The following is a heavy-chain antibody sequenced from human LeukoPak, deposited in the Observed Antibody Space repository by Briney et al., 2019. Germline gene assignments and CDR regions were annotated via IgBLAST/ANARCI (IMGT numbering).Heavy chain of an antibody. CDR3: ARVTVGSRGSNAYYYYYMDV. CDR2: IYLSGST. CDR1: GGSINSGTYY. V-gene: IGHV4-61*02. D-gene: IGHD2-15*01. J-gene: IGHJ6*03. Sequence: SETQSLICTVSGGSINSGTYYWTWIRQPAGKGLEWVGRIYLSGSTTYNPSLKGRVSISADTSKNQFSLKLTSVTAADTAVYYCARVTVGSRGSNAYYYYYMDVWGKGTTVTISS.